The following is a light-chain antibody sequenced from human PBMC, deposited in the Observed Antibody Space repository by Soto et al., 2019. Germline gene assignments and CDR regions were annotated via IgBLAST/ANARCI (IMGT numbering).Light chain of an antibody. CDR2: EVN. Sequence: QSALTQPPSASGSPGQSVTISCTGTSSDVGGYNYVSWYQQHPGKAPKLMIYEVNKRPSGVPDRFSGSKSANTASLTVSGLQAEDEADYYCSSYAGSSNDVFGTGTQLTVL. CDR1: SSDVGGYNY. V-gene: IGLV2-8*01. J-gene: IGLJ1*01. CDR3: SSYAGSSNDV.